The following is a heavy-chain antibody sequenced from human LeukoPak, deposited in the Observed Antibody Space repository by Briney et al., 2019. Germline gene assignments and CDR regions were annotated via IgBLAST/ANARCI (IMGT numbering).Heavy chain of an antibody. Sequence: PGGSLRLSCAASGFTFSSYGMHWVRQAPGKGLEWVAFIRYDGSNKYYADSVKGRFTISRDNSKNTLYLQMNSLRAEDTAVYYCAKDLVRRYCSGGSCYVPDRPDYWGQGTLVTVSS. CDR3: AKDLVRRYCSGGSCYVPDRPDY. V-gene: IGHV3-30*02. D-gene: IGHD2-15*01. CDR1: GFTFSSYG. J-gene: IGHJ4*02. CDR2: IRYDGSNK.